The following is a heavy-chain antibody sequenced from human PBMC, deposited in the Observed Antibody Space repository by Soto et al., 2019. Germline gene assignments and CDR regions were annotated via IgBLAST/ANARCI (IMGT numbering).Heavy chain of an antibody. V-gene: IGHV1-18*01. CDR3: ARVYRITMVRGELSEY. J-gene: IGHJ4*02. D-gene: IGHD3-10*01. Sequence: QVQLVQSGSEVKKPGASVKVSCKASGYTFTSYGISWVRQAPGQGLEWMGWMSAYNGKTNYAQKLQGRVTMTTDTSTSPAYMELRSLRSDDTAVYYCARVYRITMVRGELSEYWGQGTLVTFSS. CDR1: GYTFTSYG. CDR2: MSAYNGKT.